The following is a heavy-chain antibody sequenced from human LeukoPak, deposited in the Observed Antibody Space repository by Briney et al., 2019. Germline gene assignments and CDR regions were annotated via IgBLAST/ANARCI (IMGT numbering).Heavy chain of an antibody. CDR3: AREDRIAAAGNPSDAFDI. Sequence: ASVKVSCKASGGTFSSYAISWVRQAPGQGLEWMGGIIPIFGTANYAQKFQGRVTITADKSTSTAYMELSSLRSEDTAVYYCAREDRIAAAGNPSDAFDIWGQGTMVTVSS. CDR1: GGTFSSYA. D-gene: IGHD6-13*01. CDR2: IIPIFGTA. V-gene: IGHV1-69*06. J-gene: IGHJ3*02.